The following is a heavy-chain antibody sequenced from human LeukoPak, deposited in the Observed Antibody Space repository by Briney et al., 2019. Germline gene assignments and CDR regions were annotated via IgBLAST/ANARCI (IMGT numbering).Heavy chain of an antibody. CDR1: GGSISSYY. D-gene: IGHD1-26*01. CDR3: ARHGGSYDFDF. V-gene: IGHV4-59*08. J-gene: IGHJ4*02. CDR2: IYYSGTP. Sequence: PSETLSHTCTVSGGSISSYYWSWIRQPPGKGLEWIGYIYYSGTPNYNPTLKGRVTMSVDTSKNQFSLKLSSVTAADTAVYYCARHGGSYDFDFWGQGTLVTVSS.